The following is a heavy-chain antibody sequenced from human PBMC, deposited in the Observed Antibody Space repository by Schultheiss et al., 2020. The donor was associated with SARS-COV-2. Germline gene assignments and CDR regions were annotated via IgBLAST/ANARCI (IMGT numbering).Heavy chain of an antibody. V-gene: IGHV4-61*01. D-gene: IGHD1-26*01. CDR1: GGSVSSGSYY. Sequence: SETLSLTCTVSGGSVSSGSYYWSWIRQPPGKGLEWIGYIYYSGTSYYNPSLKSRVTISIDTSRNQFSLKLSSVTAADTAVYYCARGRLIVGATRRNYFDYWGQGTLVTVSS. CDR3: ARGRLIVGATRRNYFDY. J-gene: IGHJ4*02. CDR2: IYYSGTS.